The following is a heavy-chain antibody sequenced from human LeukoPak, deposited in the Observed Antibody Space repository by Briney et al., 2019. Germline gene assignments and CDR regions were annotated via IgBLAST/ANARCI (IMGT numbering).Heavy chain of an antibody. J-gene: IGHJ4*02. V-gene: IGHV4-39*01. CDR3: ARTRYYYNSRSYGAPYYFDY. D-gene: IGHD3-10*01. Sequence: PSETLSLTCTVSAGSISSSSYSWGWIRQPPGKGLEWIGSIYYSGSTYYNLSLKSRVTISVDTSKNQFSLKLSSVTAADTAVYYCARTRYYYNSRSYGAPYYFDYWGQGTLVTVSS. CDR2: IYYSGST. CDR1: AGSISSSSYS.